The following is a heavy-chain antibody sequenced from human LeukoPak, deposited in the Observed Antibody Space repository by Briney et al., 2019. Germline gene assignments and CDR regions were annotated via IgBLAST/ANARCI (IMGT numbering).Heavy chain of an antibody. CDR1: GFTFIDYD. D-gene: IGHD1-26*01. CDR2: IRYDGSHK. V-gene: IGHV3-30*02. CDR3: AKDLVGAPRAFDI. J-gene: IGHJ3*02. Sequence: GGSLRLSCTASGFTFIDYDMHWVRQAPGKGLEWVTFIRYDGSHKYYADSVKGRFTISRDNSKNTLYLQMNNLRAEDTAVYYCAKDLVGAPRAFDIWGQGTMVTVSS.